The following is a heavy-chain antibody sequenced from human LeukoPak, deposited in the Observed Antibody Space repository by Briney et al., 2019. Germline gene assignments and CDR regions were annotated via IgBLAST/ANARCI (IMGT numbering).Heavy chain of an antibody. CDR3: ARVGFGAYSSSWYRYYFDY. Sequence: PSETLSLTCAVSGGSLSSSNWWSWVGQPPGKGLEWTGEIYHSGSTNYNPSLKSRVTISVDKPKNQFALKLSSVTAADTAVYYCARVGFGAYSSSWYRYYFDYWGQGTLVTVSS. CDR2: IYHSGST. J-gene: IGHJ4*02. D-gene: IGHD6-13*01. CDR1: GGSLSSSNW. V-gene: IGHV4-4*02.